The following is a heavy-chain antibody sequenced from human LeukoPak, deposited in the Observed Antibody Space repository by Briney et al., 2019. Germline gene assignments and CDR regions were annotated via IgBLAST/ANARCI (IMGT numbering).Heavy chain of an antibody. CDR1: GFTFSTYA. J-gene: IGHJ3*02. V-gene: IGHV3-23*01. D-gene: IGHD6-13*01. CDR3: AKDRVSSSWNDAFDI. CDR2: ISGSGGGT. Sequence: GGSLRLSCAASGFTFSTYALSWVRQAPGKGLEWVSGISGSGGGTYYVDFVKGRFTISKDISKRTMYLQMDSLRVEDTAMYYCAKDRVSSSWNDAFDIWGQGTMVTVSS.